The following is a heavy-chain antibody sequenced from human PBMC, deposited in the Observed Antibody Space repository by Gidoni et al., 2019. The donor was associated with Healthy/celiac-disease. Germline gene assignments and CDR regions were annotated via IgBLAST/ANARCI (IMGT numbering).Heavy chain of an antibody. CDR1: GFTLSSYG. CDR3: AKRIADYGMDV. Sequence: QVQLVESGGGVVQPGRSLRLSCSASGFTLSSYGMHWVRQAPGKGLEWVAVISYDGSNKYYADSVKGRFTISRDNSKNTLYLQMNSLRAEDTAVYYCAKRIADYGMDVWGQGTTVTVSS. CDR2: ISYDGSNK. V-gene: IGHV3-30*18. J-gene: IGHJ6*02. D-gene: IGHD6-13*01.